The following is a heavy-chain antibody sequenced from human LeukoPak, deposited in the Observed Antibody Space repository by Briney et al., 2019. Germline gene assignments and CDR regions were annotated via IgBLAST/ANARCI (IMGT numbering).Heavy chain of an antibody. Sequence: GGPLRLSCAASGFTFSSYAMSWVRQAPGKGLEWVSAISGSGGSTYYADSVKGRFTISRDNSKNTLYLQMNSLRAEDTAVYYCARHYDSSGYFDYWGQGTLVTVSS. V-gene: IGHV3-23*01. CDR3: ARHYDSSGYFDY. CDR2: ISGSGGST. CDR1: GFTFSSYA. J-gene: IGHJ4*02. D-gene: IGHD3-22*01.